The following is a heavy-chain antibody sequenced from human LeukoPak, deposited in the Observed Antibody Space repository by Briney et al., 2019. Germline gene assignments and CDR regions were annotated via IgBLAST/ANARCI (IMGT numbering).Heavy chain of an antibody. J-gene: IGHJ4*02. D-gene: IGHD5-12*01. V-gene: IGHV4-4*02. CDR1: GGSISSSNW. Sequence: SGTLSLTCAVSGGSISSSNWWSWVRQPPGKGLEWIGSIYYSGSTYYNPSLKSRVTISVDTSKNQFSLKLSSVTAADTAVYYCARTLFGYDYVFDYWGQGTLVTVSS. CDR3: ARTLFGYDYVFDY. CDR2: IYYSGST.